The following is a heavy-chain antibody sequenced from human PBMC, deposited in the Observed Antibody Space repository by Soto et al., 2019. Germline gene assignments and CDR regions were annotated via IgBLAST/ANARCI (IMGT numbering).Heavy chain of an antibody. CDR1: GYAFTSYG. D-gene: IGHD6-19*01. CDR3: ARDGSLQWLVEVDAFDI. Sequence: ASVTVSCQASGYAFTSYGISWVRQAPGQGLEWMGWISAYNGNTNYAQKLQGRVTMTTDTSTSTAYMELRSLRSDDTAVYYCARDGSLQWLVEVDAFDIWGQGTMVTVSS. V-gene: IGHV1-18*01. J-gene: IGHJ3*02. CDR2: ISAYNGNT.